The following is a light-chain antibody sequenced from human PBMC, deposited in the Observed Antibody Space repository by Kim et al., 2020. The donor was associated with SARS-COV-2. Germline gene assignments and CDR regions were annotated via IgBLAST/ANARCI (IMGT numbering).Light chain of an antibody. CDR1: RSNIGAGYD. J-gene: IGLJ3*02. V-gene: IGLV1-40*01. CDR3: QSYDSSLSGWV. Sequence: QRVTISCTGSRSNIGAGYDVHWYQQLPGTAPNLLIYGNSNRPSGVPDRFSGSKSGTSASLAITGLQAEDEADYYCQSYDSSLSGWVFGGGTQLTVL. CDR2: GNS.